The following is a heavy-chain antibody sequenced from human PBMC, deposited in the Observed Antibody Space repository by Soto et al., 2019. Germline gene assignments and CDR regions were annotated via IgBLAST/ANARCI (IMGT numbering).Heavy chain of an antibody. J-gene: IGHJ2*01. CDR2: INPNSGGT. CDR3: AREHHDSSSHSYWYFDL. V-gene: IGHV1-2*02. CDR1: AYTFTDYY. Sequence: QVQLVQSGAEVKKPGASVKVSCKASAYTFTDYYMHWLRQAPGQGREWMGWINPNSGGTNYAQRFQGRVTVTRDTSISTAYMELSSLRSDDTAVYYCAREHHDSSSHSYWYFDLWGRGTLVTVSS. D-gene: IGHD6-6*01.